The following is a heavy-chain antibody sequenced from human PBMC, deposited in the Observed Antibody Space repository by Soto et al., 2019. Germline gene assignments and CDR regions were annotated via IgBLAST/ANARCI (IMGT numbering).Heavy chain of an antibody. CDR2: IDPSDSYT. CDR1: GYRFTSYW. Sequence: GESLKISCKGSGYRFTSYWISWVRQMPGKGLEWMGRIDPSDSYTNYSPSFQGHVTTSADKSISTAYLQWSSLKASDTAMYYCAIAPARDDAFDIWGQGTMVTVSS. J-gene: IGHJ3*02. V-gene: IGHV5-10-1*01. D-gene: IGHD2-15*01. CDR3: AIAPARDDAFDI.